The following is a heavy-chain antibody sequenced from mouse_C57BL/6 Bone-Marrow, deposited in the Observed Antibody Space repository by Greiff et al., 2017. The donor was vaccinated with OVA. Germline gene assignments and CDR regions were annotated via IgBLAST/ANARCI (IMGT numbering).Heavy chain of an antibody. Sequence: QVQLQQPGTELVKPGASVKLSCKASGYTFTSYWMHWVKQRPGQGLEWIGNINPSNGGTNYNEKFKSKATLTVDKSSSTAYMQLSSLTSEDSAVYYCAGGYYDGSSFHWYFDFWGTGTTVTVSS. D-gene: IGHD1-1*01. J-gene: IGHJ1*03. V-gene: IGHV1-53*01. CDR1: GYTFTSYW. CDR3: AGGYYDGSSFHWYFDF. CDR2: INPSNGGT.